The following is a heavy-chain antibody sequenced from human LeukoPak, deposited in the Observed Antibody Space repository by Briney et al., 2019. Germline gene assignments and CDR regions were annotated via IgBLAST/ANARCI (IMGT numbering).Heavy chain of an antibody. V-gene: IGHV3-21*01. CDR1: GFTFSSYS. CDR3: ARGARYCSSTSCYGGKGIFDY. D-gene: IGHD2-2*01. CDR2: ISSSSSYI. Sequence: GGSLRLSCAASGFTFSSYSMNWVRQAPGKRLEWVSSISSSSSYIYYADSVKGRFTISRDNAKNSLYLQMNSLRAEDTAVYYCARGARYCSSTSCYGGKGIFDYWGQGTLVTVSS. J-gene: IGHJ4*02.